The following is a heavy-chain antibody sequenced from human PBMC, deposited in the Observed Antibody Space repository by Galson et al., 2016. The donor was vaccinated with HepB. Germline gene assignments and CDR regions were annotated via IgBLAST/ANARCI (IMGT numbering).Heavy chain of an antibody. J-gene: IGHJ5*02. D-gene: IGHD6-13*01. CDR3: ARERGIPAAGTLGNWFDP. CDR2: INPNSGGT. Sequence: SVKVSCKASGYTFTDYYMHWVRQAPGQGLEWMGWINPNSGGTNYAQKFQGRVTMTRATSISTAYMELSRLRSGDTAVYYCARERGIPAAGTLGNWFDPWGQGTLVTVSS. V-gene: IGHV1-2*02. CDR1: GYTFTDYY.